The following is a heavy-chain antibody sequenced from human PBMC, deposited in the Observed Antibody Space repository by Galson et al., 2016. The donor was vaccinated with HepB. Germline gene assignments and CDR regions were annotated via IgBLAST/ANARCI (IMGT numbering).Heavy chain of an antibody. CDR2: ISVGGGDT. CDR1: GLTFSNYP. Sequence: SLRLSCADSGLTFSNYPMNWVRQAPGKGLEWVSTISVGGGDTYYADSLRGRFTISRDDSKKTLYLQMRNLRAEDAAVYYCARDWNDVNFDIWGQGTMVTVSS. J-gene: IGHJ3*02. D-gene: IGHD1-1*01. V-gene: IGHV3-23*01. CDR3: ARDWNDVNFDI.